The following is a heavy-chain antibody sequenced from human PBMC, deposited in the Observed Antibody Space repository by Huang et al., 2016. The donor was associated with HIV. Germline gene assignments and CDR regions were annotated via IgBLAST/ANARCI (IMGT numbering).Heavy chain of an antibody. CDR3: ARAPHYGSGSYYY. J-gene: IGHJ4*02. Sequence: QVQLHQWGAGLLKPSETLSLTCAVYGGSFSGYYWSWIRQPPGKGLEWIGEITHSGSTNYNPPLKRRATISEETSKNQFSLKLSSVTAADTAVYYCARAPHYGSGSYYYWGQGTLVTVSS. CDR1: GGSFSGYY. D-gene: IGHD3-10*01. V-gene: IGHV4-34*01. CDR2: ITHSGST.